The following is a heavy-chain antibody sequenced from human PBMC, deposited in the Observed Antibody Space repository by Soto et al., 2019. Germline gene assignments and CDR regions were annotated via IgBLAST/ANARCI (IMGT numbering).Heavy chain of an antibody. Sequence: PSETLSLTCTVSGGSISSYYWSWIRQPPGKGLEWIGYIYYSGSTNYNPSLKSRVTISVDTSKNQFSLKLSSVTAADTAVYYCARSYMGSSCYEQNYAFDIWGQGTMVTVS. D-gene: IGHD6-13*01. CDR2: IYYSGST. CDR1: GGSISSYY. V-gene: IGHV4-59*08. CDR3: ARSYMGSSCYEQNYAFDI. J-gene: IGHJ3*02.